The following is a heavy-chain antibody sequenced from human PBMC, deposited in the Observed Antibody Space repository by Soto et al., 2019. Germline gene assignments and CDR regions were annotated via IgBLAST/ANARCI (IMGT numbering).Heavy chain of an antibody. J-gene: IGHJ5*02. CDR1: GFAFGNYA. Sequence: EVQLLESGGGLVQPGGSLSLSCAASGFAFGNYAMTWVRQAPGKGLEWVSGISGNGAMTYYADSVKGHFTISRDNSKNTLYLQMNTLRAEDTAVYYCARSLASYGDLDLWGRGTLVTVSS. CDR3: ARSLASYGDLDL. V-gene: IGHV3-23*01. D-gene: IGHD5-18*01. CDR2: ISGNGAMT.